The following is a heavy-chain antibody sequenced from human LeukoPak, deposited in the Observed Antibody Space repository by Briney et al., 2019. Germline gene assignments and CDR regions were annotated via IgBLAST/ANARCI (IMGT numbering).Heavy chain of an antibody. J-gene: IGHJ5*02. CDR2: IKQDGSEK. Sequence: GGSLRLSCAASGFTFSSYWMSWVRQAPGKGLEGGANIKQDGSEKYYVDSVKGRFTISRDNAKNSLYLQMNSLRAEDTAVYYCGRRGGTGYNNWFDPWGQGTLVTVSS. V-gene: IGHV3-7*01. CDR1: GFTFSSYW. D-gene: IGHD3/OR15-3a*01. CDR3: GRRGGTGYNNWFDP.